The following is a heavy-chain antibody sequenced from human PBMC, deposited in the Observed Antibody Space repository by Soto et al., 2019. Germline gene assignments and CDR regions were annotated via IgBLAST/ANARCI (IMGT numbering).Heavy chain of an antibody. J-gene: IGHJ6*03. D-gene: IGHD4-17*01. CDR2: IIPILGIA. CDR3: ARGAKTVNYYYYYMDV. CDR1: GGTFSSYT. Sequence: SVKVSCKASGGTFSSYTISWVRQAPGQGLEWMGRIIPILGIANYAQKFQGRVTITADKSTSTAYMELSSLRSEDTAVYYCARGAKTVNYYYYYMDVWGKGTTVTVSS. V-gene: IGHV1-69*02.